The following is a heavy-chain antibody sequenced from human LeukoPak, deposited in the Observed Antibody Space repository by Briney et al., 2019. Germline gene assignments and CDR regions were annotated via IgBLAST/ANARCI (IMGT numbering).Heavy chain of an antibody. Sequence: GGSLRLSCAASGFTFSRSWMSWVRQAPGKGLEWVANINQGGSEKYYVDSVKGRFTISKDNAKDSLYLQMNSLRAEDTAVYYCARDENWGQGTLVTVSS. CDR3: ARDEN. J-gene: IGHJ4*02. CDR2: INQGGSEK. CDR1: GFTFSRSW. V-gene: IGHV3-7*01.